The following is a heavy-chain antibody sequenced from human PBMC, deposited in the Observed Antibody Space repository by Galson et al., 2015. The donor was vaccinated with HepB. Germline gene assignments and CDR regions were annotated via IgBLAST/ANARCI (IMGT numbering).Heavy chain of an antibody. CDR2: IDPSDSYS. V-gene: IGHV5-10-1*01. CDR3: ARRYCSSSSCSGAHFFYYGLDV. CDR1: GYTFTNYW. Sequence: QSGAEVKNPGESLRISCAGSGYTFTNYWITWVRRVPGKGLEWLGRIDPSDSYSNYNPSFEGHVTISVDTSIATAYLQWSSLTASDTAVYYCARRYCSSSSCSGAHFFYYGLDVWGQGTTVTVSS. J-gene: IGHJ6*02. D-gene: IGHD2-2*01.